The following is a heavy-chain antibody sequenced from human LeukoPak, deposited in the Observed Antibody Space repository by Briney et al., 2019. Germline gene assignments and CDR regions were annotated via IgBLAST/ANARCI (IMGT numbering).Heavy chain of an antibody. CDR2: MNPNSGNT. V-gene: IGHV1-8*01. D-gene: IGHD3-9*01. CDR1: GYTFTSYD. J-gene: IGHJ4*02. CDR3: ARGFLYYDILTGYYLDY. Sequence: ASVKVSCKASGYTFTSYDINWVRQATGQGLEWMGWMNPNSGNTGYAQKFQGRVTMTRNTSISTAYMELSSLRSEDTAVYYCARGFLYYDILTGYYLDYWGQGTLVTVSS.